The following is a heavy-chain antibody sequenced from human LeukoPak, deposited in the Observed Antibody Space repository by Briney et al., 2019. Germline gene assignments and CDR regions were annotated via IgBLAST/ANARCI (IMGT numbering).Heavy chain of an antibody. J-gene: IGHJ4*02. CDR1: GGSISSGDYY. V-gene: IGHV4-30-4*01. D-gene: IGHD5-12*01. Sequence: PSQTLSLTCTVSGGSISSGDYYWSWIRQPPGKGLEWIGYIYYSGSTYYNPSLKSRVTISVDTSKNQFSLKLSSVTAADTAVYYCARSRYSGYDFDYWGQGTLVTVSS. CDR3: ARSRYSGYDFDY. CDR2: IYYSGST.